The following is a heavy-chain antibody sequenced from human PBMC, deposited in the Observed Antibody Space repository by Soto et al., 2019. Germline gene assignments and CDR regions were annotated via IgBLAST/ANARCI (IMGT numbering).Heavy chain of an antibody. J-gene: IGHJ4*02. CDR2: ISYDGSNK. D-gene: IGHD6-13*01. CDR1: GFTFSSYA. Sequence: QVQLVESGGGVVQPGRSLRLSCAASGFTFSSYAMHWVRQAPGKGLEWVAVISYDGSNKYYADSVKGRFTISRDNSKNTLYLQMNSLRAEDTAVYYCARDPGQQLVPFDYWGQGTLVTVSS. CDR3: ARDPGQQLVPFDY. V-gene: IGHV3-30-3*01.